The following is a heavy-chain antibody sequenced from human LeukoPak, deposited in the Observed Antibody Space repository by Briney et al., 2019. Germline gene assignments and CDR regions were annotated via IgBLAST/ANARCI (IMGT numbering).Heavy chain of an antibody. Sequence: GGSLRLSCAASGFTFSSYEMNWIRQAPGKGLEWISYIGSSGITIYYADSVKGRFTISGDNAKNSLYLQMNSLRAEDTAVYYCARETTYGGSRFDPWGQGTLVTVSS. D-gene: IGHD4-23*01. CDR3: ARETTYGGSRFDP. CDR1: GFTFSSYE. J-gene: IGHJ5*02. CDR2: IGSSGITI. V-gene: IGHV3-48*03.